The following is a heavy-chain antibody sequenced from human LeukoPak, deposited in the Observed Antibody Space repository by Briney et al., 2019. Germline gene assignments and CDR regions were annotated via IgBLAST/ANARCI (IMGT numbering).Heavy chain of an antibody. CDR3: ARESSGWPNWFDP. CDR1: GGSISSSSYY. CDR2: IYYSGST. J-gene: IGHJ5*02. D-gene: IGHD6-19*01. Sequence: PSGTLSLTCTVSGGSISSSSYYWGWIRQPPGKGLEWIGSIYYSGSTYYNPSLKSRVTISVDTSKNQFSLKLSSVTAADTAVYYCARESSGWPNWFDPWGQGTLVTVSS. V-gene: IGHV4-39*07.